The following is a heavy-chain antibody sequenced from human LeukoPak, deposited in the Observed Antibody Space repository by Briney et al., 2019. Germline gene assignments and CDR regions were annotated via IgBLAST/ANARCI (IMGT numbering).Heavy chain of an antibody. CDR3: ASSTVATRGYY. Sequence: SETLSLTCTVSGDSISSFHWSWIRQPAGKGLEWIGRIYTSGSTNYNPSLKSRVTMSVDTSKNQFSLKLSSVTAADTAVYYCASSTVATRGYYWGQGTLVTVSS. D-gene: IGHD4-23*01. J-gene: IGHJ4*02. V-gene: IGHV4-4*07. CDR2: IYTSGST. CDR1: GDSISSFH.